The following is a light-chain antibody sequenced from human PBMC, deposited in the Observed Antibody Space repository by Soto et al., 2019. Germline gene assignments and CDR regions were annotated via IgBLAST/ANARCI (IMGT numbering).Light chain of an antibody. CDR1: QDISSY. V-gene: IGKV1-27*01. CDR3: QKYDSAPLT. CDR2: GAS. J-gene: IGKJ4*01. Sequence: DMQMTQSPSSLAASVGDRIIITCRESQDISSYLAWYQRKPGKVPRLLIYGASTLQSGIPTRFSGSGSASGSGTDFTLTISSLQPEDVATYYCQKYDSAPLTFGGGTKVEIK.